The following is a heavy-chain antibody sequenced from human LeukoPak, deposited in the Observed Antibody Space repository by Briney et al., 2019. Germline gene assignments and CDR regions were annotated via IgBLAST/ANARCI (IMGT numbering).Heavy chain of an antibody. CDR2: INSDGSST. J-gene: IGHJ4*02. CDR3: ATPRRGYFDY. CDR1: GFTFSSYW. D-gene: IGHD3-22*01. V-gene: IGHV3-74*01. Sequence: GGSQRLSCAASGFTFSSYWMHWVRQARGKRLVWVSRINSDGSSTSYADSVKGRFTISRDNAKNTLYLQMNSLRAEDTAVYYCATPRRGYFDYWGQGTLVTVSS.